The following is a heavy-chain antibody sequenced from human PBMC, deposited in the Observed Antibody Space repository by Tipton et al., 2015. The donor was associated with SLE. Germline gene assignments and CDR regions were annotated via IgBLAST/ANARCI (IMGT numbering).Heavy chain of an antibody. V-gene: IGHV4-39*07. CDR1: GGSISSSSYY. Sequence: TLSLTCTVSGGSISSSSYYWGWIRQPPGKGLEWIGSIYYSGSTYYNPSLKSRVTISVDTSKNQFSLKLSSVTAADTAVYYGARGWGSWPYYFDYWGQGTLVTVSS. J-gene: IGHJ4*02. D-gene: IGHD6-13*01. CDR2: IYYSGST. CDR3: ARGWGSWPYYFDY.